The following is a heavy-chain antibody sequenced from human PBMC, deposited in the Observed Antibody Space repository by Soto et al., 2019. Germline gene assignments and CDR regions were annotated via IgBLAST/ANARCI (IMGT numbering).Heavy chain of an antibody. Sequence: PVVSLRISWAASGFTFSSYGMHWVRQAPGEGLEWVAVISYDGSNKYYADSVKGRFTISRDNSKNTLYLQMNSLRAEDTAVYYCATSIRDLDILTGSLGRGDVWGQGTTVTVS. D-gene: IGHD3-9*01. CDR3: ATSIRDLDILTGSLGRGDV. J-gene: IGHJ6*02. CDR2: ISYDGSNK. CDR1: GFTFSSYG. V-gene: IGHV3-30*03.